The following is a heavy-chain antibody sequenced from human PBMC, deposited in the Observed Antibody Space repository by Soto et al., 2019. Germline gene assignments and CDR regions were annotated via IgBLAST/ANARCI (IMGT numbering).Heavy chain of an antibody. CDR2: ITAYNGNT. CDR1: GYTFTSFG. CDR3: ARVHMGSSGWYWSDY. V-gene: IGHV1-18*01. Sequence: QVQLVQSGAEVKKPGASVKVSCQASGYTFTSFGVTWVRQAPGQGLEWMGWITAYNGNTNYAQKLQGRVTMTTDTSTSTAYMELRSLRSDDTAVYYCARVHMGSSGWYWSDYWGQGTLVTVSS. J-gene: IGHJ4*02. D-gene: IGHD6-19*01.